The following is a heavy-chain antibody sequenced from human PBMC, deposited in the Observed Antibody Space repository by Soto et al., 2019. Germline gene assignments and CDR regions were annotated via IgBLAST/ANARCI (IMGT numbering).Heavy chain of an antibody. CDR3: AKDQATTVTSYDY. Sequence: SETLSLTCAVSGYSISSGYYWGWFRQPPGRGLEWIGSIYHSGSTYYNPSLKSRVTMSVDTSKNQFSLKLTSVTAADTAVYYCAKDQATTVTSYDYWGQGTLVTVSS. CDR1: GYSISSGYY. V-gene: IGHV4-38-2*02. D-gene: IGHD4-17*01. J-gene: IGHJ4*02. CDR2: IYHSGST.